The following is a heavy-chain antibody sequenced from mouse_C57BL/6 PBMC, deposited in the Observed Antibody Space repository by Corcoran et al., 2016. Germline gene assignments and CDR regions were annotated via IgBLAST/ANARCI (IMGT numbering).Heavy chain of an antibody. J-gene: IGHJ2*01. Sequence: QIQLVQSGPELKKPGETVKIFCKASGYTFTTYGMSWVKQAPGKGLKWMGWINNYSGVPTYADDFKGRFAFSLETSASTAYLQINNLKNEDTATYFCARVYLDYFDYWGQGTTLTVSS. CDR3: ARVYLDYFDY. D-gene: IGHD2-1*01. CDR1: GYTFTTYG. V-gene: IGHV9-3*01. CDR2: INNYSGVP.